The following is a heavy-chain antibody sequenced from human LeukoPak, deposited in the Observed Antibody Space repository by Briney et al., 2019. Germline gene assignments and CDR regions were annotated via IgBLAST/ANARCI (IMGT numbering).Heavy chain of an antibody. CDR2: SYSSGST. CDR1: GGSINSATYY. D-gene: IGHD2-21*01. J-gene: IGHJ4*02. Sequence: SETLSLTCTVSGGSINSATYYWGWIRQPPGKGLEWIGTSYSSGSTSYTPSLESRVTMSVDTSKNQFFLKLTSVTAADTAVYYCARALAYCAGNCVTDYFDYWGQGALVTVSS. CDR3: ARALAYCAGNCVTDYFDY. V-gene: IGHV4-39*01.